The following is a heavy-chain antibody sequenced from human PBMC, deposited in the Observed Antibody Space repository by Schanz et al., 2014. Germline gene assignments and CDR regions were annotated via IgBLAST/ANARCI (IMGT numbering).Heavy chain of an antibody. J-gene: IGHJ4*02. V-gene: IGHV1-2*02. CDR1: GYTFTGYY. CDR3: ASSGAGYSSSWDFDY. Sequence: QVQLVQSGAEMKKPGASVKVSCKASGYTFTGYYMHWVRQAPGQGLEWMGWINPNSGTTNYAQKLQGRVTMTADTSTSTAYMDLRSLRSDDTAVYYCASSGAGYSSSWDFDYWGQGTLVTVSS. CDR2: INPNSGTT. D-gene: IGHD6-13*01.